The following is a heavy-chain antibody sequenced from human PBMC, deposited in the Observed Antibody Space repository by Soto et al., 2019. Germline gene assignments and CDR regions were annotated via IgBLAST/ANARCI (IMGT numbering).Heavy chain of an antibody. V-gene: IGHV4-34*01. D-gene: IGHD6-19*01. J-gene: IGHJ5*02. CDR2: INHSGST. CDR3: ARGGGGWYWEWFDP. CDR1: GGSFSGYY. Sequence: SETLSLTCAVYGGSFSGYYWSWIRQPPGKGLEWIGEINHSGSTNYNPSLKSRVTISVDTSKNQFSLKLSSVTAADTAVYYCARGGGGWYWEWFDPWGQGTLVTVSS.